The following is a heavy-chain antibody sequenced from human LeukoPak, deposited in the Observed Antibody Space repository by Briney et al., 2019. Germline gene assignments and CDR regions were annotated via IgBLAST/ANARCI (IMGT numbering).Heavy chain of an antibody. CDR3: ARESITGTPHFDY. CDR1: GGSISSYY. J-gene: IGHJ4*02. CDR2: IYYSGST. Sequence: SETLSLTCTVSGGSISSYYWSWIRQPPGKGLEWIGYIYYSGSTNYDPSLKSRVTISVDTSKNQFSLKLSSVTAADTAVYYCARESITGTPHFDYWGQGTLVTVSS. D-gene: IGHD1-20*01. V-gene: IGHV4-59*01.